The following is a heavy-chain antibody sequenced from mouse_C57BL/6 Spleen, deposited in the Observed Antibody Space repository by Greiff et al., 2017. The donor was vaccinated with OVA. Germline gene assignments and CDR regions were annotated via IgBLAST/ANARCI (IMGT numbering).Heavy chain of an antibody. CDR1: GFTFSDYG. D-gene: IGHD3-2*01. CDR3: ARASRHHWYFDV. J-gene: IGHJ1*03. CDR2: ISSGSSTI. V-gene: IGHV5-17*01. Sequence: EVQLVESGGGLVKPGGSLKLSCAASGFTFSDYGMHWVRQAPEKGLEWVAYISSGSSTIYYADTVKGRFTISRDNAKNTLFLQMTSLRSEDTAMYYCARASRHHWYFDVWGTGTTVTVSS.